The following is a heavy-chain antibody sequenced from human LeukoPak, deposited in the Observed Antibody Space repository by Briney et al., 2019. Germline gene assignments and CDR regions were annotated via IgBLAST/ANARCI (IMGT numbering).Heavy chain of an antibody. CDR1: GYSISSGYY. CDR3: ARGDTSTRFS. CDR2: IYHSGST. V-gene: IGHV4-38-2*01. Sequence: SETLSLTCAVSGYSISSGYYWGWIRQPPGKGLEWIGSIYHSGSTYYNPSLKSRVTISVDTSKNQFPLRLSSVTAADTAVYYCARGDTSTRFSWGQGTLVTVSS. D-gene: IGHD2-2*01. J-gene: IGHJ5*02.